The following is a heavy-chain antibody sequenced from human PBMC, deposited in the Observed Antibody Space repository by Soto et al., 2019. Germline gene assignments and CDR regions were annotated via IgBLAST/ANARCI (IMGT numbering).Heavy chain of an antibody. J-gene: IGHJ4*02. D-gene: IGHD6-6*01. Sequence: QVQLQESGPGLVKPSQTLSLTCNVSGESISSGGYYWRWLRHHPGKVLEWIGYIYDTESAYYNPSLKMRVTISMDTSKNEFAMRLSSATAADTAVYYCARASSSSSAADYWGQGILATVSS. CDR2: IYDTESA. CDR1: GESISSGGYY. V-gene: IGHV4-31*03. CDR3: ARASSSSSAADY.